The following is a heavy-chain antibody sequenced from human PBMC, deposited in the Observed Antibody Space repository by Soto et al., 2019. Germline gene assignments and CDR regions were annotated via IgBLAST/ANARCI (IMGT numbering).Heavy chain of an antibody. CDR1: GGSVGSGSYY. D-gene: IGHD3-22*01. CDR3: ARDSSGYDAFDI. CDR2: IYYSGST. J-gene: IGHJ3*02. V-gene: IGHV4-61*01. Sequence: SETLSLTCTVSGGSVGSGSYYWSWIRQPPGKGLEWIGYIYYSGSTNYNPSLKSRVTISVDTSKNQFSLKLSSVTAADTAVYYCARDSSGYDAFDIWGQGTMVTV.